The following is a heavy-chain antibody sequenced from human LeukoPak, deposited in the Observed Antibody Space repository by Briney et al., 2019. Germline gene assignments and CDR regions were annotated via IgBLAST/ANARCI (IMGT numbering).Heavy chain of an antibody. J-gene: IGHJ4*02. CDR1: GFIFSSYG. CDR3: AKTRGSGPFDY. CDR2: ISGSGGST. D-gene: IGHD3-10*01. Sequence: GGTLRLSCAASGFIFSSYGMSWVRQAPGKGLEWVSAISGSGGSTYYADSVKGRFTISRDNSKNTLYLQMNNLRAEDTAVYYCAKTRGSGPFDYWGQGTLVTVSS. V-gene: IGHV3-23*01.